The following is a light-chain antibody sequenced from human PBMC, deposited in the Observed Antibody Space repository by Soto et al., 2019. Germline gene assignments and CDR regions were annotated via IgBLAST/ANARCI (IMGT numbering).Light chain of an antibody. Sequence: DIQMTQSPSSLSASVGDRVNITCRASQNIRSYLNWYQQKPGKAPQLRIYATFSFQTGVQLSFSASGSGTDFSLVISDLQPEDSATYYCQHGYSTRWTSGRGTKVEI. CDR1: QNIRSY. CDR2: ATF. V-gene: IGKV1-39*01. CDR3: QHGYSTRWT. J-gene: IGKJ1*01.